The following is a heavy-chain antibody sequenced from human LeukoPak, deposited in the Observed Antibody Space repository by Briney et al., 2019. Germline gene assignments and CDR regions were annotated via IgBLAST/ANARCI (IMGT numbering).Heavy chain of an antibody. V-gene: IGHV4-31*03. CDR1: GGSISSGGYY. CDR3: ASAAYYDILTGPPYYFDY. J-gene: IGHJ4*02. CDR2: IYYSGST. D-gene: IGHD3-9*01. Sequence: SETLSLTCTVSGGSISSGGYYWSWIRQHPGKGLEWIGYIYYSGSTYYNPSLKSRVTISVDTSKNQFSLKLSSVTAADTAVYYCASAAYYDILTGPPYYFDYWGQGTLVTVSS.